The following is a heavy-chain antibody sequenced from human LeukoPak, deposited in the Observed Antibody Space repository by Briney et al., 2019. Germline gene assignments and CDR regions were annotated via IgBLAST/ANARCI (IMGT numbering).Heavy chain of an antibody. J-gene: IGHJ4*02. CDR1: GFTFSTYW. CDR3: ARAVHYYDSSGYFCDY. D-gene: IGHD3-22*01. CDR2: IKQDGSEK. Sequence: GGSLRLSCAASGFTFSTYWMSWVRQAPGKGLEWVANIKQDGSEKYYVDSVKGRFTISRDNAKNSLYLQMNSLRAEDTAVYYCARAVHYYDSSGYFCDYWGQGTLVTVSS. V-gene: IGHV3-7*01.